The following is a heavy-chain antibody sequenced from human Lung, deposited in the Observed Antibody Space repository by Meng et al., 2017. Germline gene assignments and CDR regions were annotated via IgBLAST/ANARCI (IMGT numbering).Heavy chain of an antibody. D-gene: IGHD4-11*01. V-gene: IGHV4-34*01. CDR3: ARGPTTMAHDFDY. Sequence: QLQQWGAGLLKPSGTLVHTCVVSGGSFSDYYWSWIRQPPGKGLEWIGEINHSGSTNYNPSLESRATISVDTSQNNLSLKLSSVTAADSAVYYCARGPTTMAHDFDYWGQGTLVTVSS. J-gene: IGHJ4*02. CDR2: INHSGST. CDR1: GGSFSDYY.